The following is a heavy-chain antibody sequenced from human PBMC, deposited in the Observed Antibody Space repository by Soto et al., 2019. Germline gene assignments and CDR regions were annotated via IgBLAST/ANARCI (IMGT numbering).Heavy chain of an antibody. Sequence: SETLCLTCTVSGGSLNNYFWSWIRQPPGKGLEWIGYIYSSGKTEYNPSLKTRVTISIDSSNNQISLNLNSVTAADTAVYYCARNGDCTRPGCIVGWFDPWGPGTLVTVSS. CDR2: IYSSGKT. D-gene: IGHD2-8*01. CDR1: GGSLNNYF. CDR3: ARNGDCTRPGCIVGWFDP. J-gene: IGHJ5*02. V-gene: IGHV4-59*01.